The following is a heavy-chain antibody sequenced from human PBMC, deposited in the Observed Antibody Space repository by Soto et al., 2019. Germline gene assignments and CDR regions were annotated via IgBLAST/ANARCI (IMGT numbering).Heavy chain of an antibody. CDR1: GGTFSNYA. D-gene: IGHD6-19*01. V-gene: IGHV1-69*05. J-gene: IGHJ6*02. Sequence: QVQLVQSGAEVKKPESSVKVSCKASGGTFSNYAFSWVRQAPGQGLEWMGGTFPFFATSTYAQKFQCRVTGTSDDYQRTVYMELSSLTSEDTSVYYCARDGAVAGKDPYYSGRDVWGQGTTVTFSS. CDR2: TFPFFATS. CDR3: ARDGAVAGKDPYYSGRDV.